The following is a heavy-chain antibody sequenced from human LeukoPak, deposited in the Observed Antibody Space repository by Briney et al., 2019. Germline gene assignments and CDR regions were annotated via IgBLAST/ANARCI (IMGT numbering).Heavy chain of an antibody. D-gene: IGHD3-16*02. J-gene: IGHJ5*02. CDR1: GYSISSGYY. Sequence: PSETLSLTCTVSGYSISSGYYWGWIRRPPGKGLEWIGSIYYSGSTYYNPSLKSRVTISVDTSKNQFSLKLSSVTAADTAVYYCAREIDYVWGSYRYRSWFDPWGQGTLVTVSS. V-gene: IGHV4-38-2*02. CDR3: AREIDYVWGSYRYRSWFDP. CDR2: IYYSGST.